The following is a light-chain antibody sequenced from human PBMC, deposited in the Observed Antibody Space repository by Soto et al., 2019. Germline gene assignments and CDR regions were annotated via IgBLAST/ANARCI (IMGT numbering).Light chain of an antibody. CDR1: QTINTY. J-gene: IGKJ4*01. Sequence: DIQMTQSPSTLSASVGDRVTITCRASQTINTYLAWYQQKPGKAPKLLIFATSNLESGVPSRFSGSGSGTEFSLTISSLQPDDFATYYCQHYKSFPLTFGGGTRLEVK. CDR3: QHYKSFPLT. V-gene: IGKV1-5*03. CDR2: ATS.